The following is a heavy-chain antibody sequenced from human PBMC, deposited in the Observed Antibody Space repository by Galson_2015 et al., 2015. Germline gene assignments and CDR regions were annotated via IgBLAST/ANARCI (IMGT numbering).Heavy chain of an antibody. CDR2: ISSSGSTI. D-gene: IGHD3-16*01. V-gene: IGHV3-11*01. CDR1: GFTFSDYY. CDR3: ARTDYVWGSGVKYYFDY. J-gene: IGHJ4*02. Sequence: SLRLSCAASGFTFSDYYMSWIRQAPGKGLEWVSYISSSGSTIYYADSVKGRLTISRDNAKNSLYLQMNSLRAEDTAVYYCARTDYVWGSGVKYYFDYWGQGTLVTVSS.